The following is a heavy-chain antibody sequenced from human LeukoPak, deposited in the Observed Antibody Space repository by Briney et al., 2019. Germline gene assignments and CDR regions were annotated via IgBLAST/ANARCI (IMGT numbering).Heavy chain of an antibody. D-gene: IGHD6-13*01. CDR1: GFTFSSYA. Sequence: PGRSLRLSCAASGFTFSSYAMHWVRQAPGKGLEWVAVISYDGSNKYYADSVKGRFTISRDNSKNTLYLQMNSLRAEDTAVYYCARDLKIAAAGTIHWGQGTLVTVSS. V-gene: IGHV3-30-3*01. CDR3: ARDLKIAAAGTIH. CDR2: ISYDGSNK. J-gene: IGHJ4*02.